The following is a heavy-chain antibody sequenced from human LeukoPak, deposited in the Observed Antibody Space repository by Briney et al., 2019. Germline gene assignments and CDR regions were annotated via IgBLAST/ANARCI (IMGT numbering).Heavy chain of an antibody. J-gene: IGHJ4*02. CDR2: INSYGAYT. Sequence: PGGSLRLSCAASGFTFSSYWMSWVRQAPGKGLEWVSSINSYGAYTYYADSVRGRFTISRDNSKNTLYLQMNSLRAEDTAVFYCAKGDSSGSYFFDYWGQGTLVTVSS. CDR3: AKGDSSGSYFFDY. V-gene: IGHV3-23*01. CDR1: GFTFSSYW. D-gene: IGHD3-22*01.